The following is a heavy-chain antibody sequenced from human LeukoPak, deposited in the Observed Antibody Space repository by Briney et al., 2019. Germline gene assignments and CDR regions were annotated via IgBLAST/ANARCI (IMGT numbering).Heavy chain of an antibody. CDR1: GFTVRSNY. V-gene: IGHV3-53*01. Sequence: PGGSLRLSCAVSGFTVRSNYMNWVRQAPGKGLEWVSIIYSDGSTYYADSVKGRFTISRDNSRNTLYFQMNSLRAEDTAVYYCARGGDTSGSSFDYWGQGTLVTVSS. CDR3: ARGGDTSGSSFDY. CDR2: IYSDGST. D-gene: IGHD6-19*01. J-gene: IGHJ4*02.